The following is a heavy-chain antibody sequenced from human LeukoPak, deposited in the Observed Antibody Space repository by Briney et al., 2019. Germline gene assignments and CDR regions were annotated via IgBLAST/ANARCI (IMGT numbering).Heavy chain of an antibody. CDR2: IRYDGSNK. CDR1: GFTFSSYG. D-gene: IGHD6-25*01. V-gene: IGHV3-30*02. J-gene: IGHJ4*02. Sequence: GGSLRLSCAASGFTFSSYGMHWVRQAPGKGLEWVAFIRYDGSNKYYADSVKGRFTISRDNSKNTLYLQMNSLRAEDTAVYYCAKDVTWQRLEPGLDYWGQGTLVTVSS. CDR3: AKDVTWQRLEPGLDY.